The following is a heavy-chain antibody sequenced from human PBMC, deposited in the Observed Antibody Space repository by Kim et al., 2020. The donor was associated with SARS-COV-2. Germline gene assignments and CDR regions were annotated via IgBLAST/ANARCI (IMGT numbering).Heavy chain of an antibody. D-gene: IGHD6-13*01. CDR3: ASPRGAAAGSFDP. CDR2: IYYSGST. CDR1: GGSISSSSYY. J-gene: IGHJ5*02. Sequence: SETLSLTCTVSGGSISSSSYYWGWIRQPPGKGLEWIGSIYYSGSTYYNPSLKSRVTISVDTSKNQFSLKLSSVTAADTAVDYCASPRGAAAGSFDPWGQG. V-gene: IGHV4-39*01.